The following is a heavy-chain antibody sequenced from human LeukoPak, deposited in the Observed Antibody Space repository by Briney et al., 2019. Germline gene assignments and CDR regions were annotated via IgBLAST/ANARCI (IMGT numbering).Heavy chain of an antibody. D-gene: IGHD6-13*01. CDR3: ARGGGQQLDSGYYYYYMDV. V-gene: IGHV1-69*06. Sequence: ASVKVSCKASGGTFSSYAISWVRQAPGQGLEWMGGIIPIFGTANYAQKFQGRVTITADKSTSTAYMELSSLRSEDTAVYYCARGGGQQLDSGYYYYYMDVWGKGTTVTVSS. CDR2: IIPIFGTA. CDR1: GGTFSSYA. J-gene: IGHJ6*03.